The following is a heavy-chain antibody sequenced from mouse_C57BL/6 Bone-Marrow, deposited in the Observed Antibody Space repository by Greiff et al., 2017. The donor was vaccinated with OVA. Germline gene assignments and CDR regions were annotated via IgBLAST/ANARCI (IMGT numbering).Heavy chain of an antibody. D-gene: IGHD1-1*01. CDR2: IDPENGDT. J-gene: IGHJ4*01. V-gene: IGHV14-4*01. CDR3: TTLDYCDGPYYYAMDY. CDR1: GFNIKDDY. Sequence: VQLKESGAELVRPGASVKLSCTASGFNIKDDYMHWVKQRPEQGLEWIGWIDPENGDTEYASKFQGKATITADTSSNTAYLQLSSLTSEDTAVYYCTTLDYCDGPYYYAMDYWGQGTSVTVSS.